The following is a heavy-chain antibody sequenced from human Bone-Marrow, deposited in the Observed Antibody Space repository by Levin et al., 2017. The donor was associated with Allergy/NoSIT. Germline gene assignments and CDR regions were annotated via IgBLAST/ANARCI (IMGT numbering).Heavy chain of an antibody. CDR2: INSDGSST. D-gene: IGHD3-9*01. J-gene: IGHJ6*03. CDR3: ARRYFDWLSHYVYYYYDYMDV. Sequence: GGSLRLSCAASGFTVSSYWMHWVRQAPGKGLVWVSRINSDGSSTSYADSVKGRFTISRDNAKNTLYLQMNSLRAEDTAVYYCARRYFDWLSHYVYYYYDYMDVWGKGTTVTVS. V-gene: IGHV3-74*01. CDR1: GFTVSSYW.